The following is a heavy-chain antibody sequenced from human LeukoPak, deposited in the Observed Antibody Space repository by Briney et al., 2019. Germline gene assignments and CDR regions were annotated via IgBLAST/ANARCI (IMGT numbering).Heavy chain of an antibody. CDR1: GGSISSYY. CDR3: ARDGDSSGYPYYFDY. J-gene: IGHJ4*02. D-gene: IGHD3-22*01. CDR2: IYTSGST. V-gene: IGHV4-4*07. Sequence: SETLSLTCTVSGGSISSYYWSWIRQPAGKGLEWIGRIYTSGSTNYNPSLKSRVTMSVDTSKNQFSLKLSSVTAADTAVYYCARDGDSSGYPYYFDYWGQGTLVTVSS.